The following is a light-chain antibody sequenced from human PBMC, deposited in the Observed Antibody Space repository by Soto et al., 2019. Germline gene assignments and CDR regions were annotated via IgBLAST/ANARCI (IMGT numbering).Light chain of an antibody. J-gene: IGKJ1*01. Sequence: DIVMTPSPDSLTVSLGDRAIINCKSSQPVLYNSNYFASYHQKPGQPPKLLIYWASTRASGVPDRFSGSGSGTDFTLTISSLQAEDGEVYSFQQYYTTPVTFGEGTKVEIK. CDR3: QQYYTTPVT. V-gene: IGKV4-1*01. CDR1: QPVLYNSNY. CDR2: WAS.